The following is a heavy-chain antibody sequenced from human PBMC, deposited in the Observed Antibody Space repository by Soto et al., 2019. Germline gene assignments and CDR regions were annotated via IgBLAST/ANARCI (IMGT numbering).Heavy chain of an antibody. CDR1: GGAIRRGSYH. CDR2: VYSTGSV. D-gene: IGHD5-18*01. J-gene: IGHJ3*01. V-gene: IGHV4-31*03. Sequence: SETLSLTCSVSGGAIRRGSYHWVWIRQHPEMGLDWIGHVYSTGSVFYKPSLETRVDFSCDKSNESFTLQLTSVTAAXTAIHCCERKTNDFREYTVFGVWGNGTLGTVS. CDR3: ERKTNDFREYTVFGV.